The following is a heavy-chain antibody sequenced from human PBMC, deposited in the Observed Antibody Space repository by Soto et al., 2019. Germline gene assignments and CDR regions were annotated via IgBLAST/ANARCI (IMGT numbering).Heavy chain of an antibody. CDR2: IYYSGST. CDR1: GGSISSGDYY. Sequence: SETLSLTCTVSGGSISSGDYYWSWIRQPPGKGLEWIGYIYYSGSTYYNPSLKSRVTISVDTSKNQFSLKLSSVTAADTAVYYCAREPAAGPDNWLAPWGQGTLVTVSS. V-gene: IGHV4-30-4*01. J-gene: IGHJ5*02. CDR3: AREPAAGPDNWLAP. D-gene: IGHD6-13*01.